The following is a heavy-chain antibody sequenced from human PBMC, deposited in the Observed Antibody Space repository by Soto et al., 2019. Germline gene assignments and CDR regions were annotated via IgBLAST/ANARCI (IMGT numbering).Heavy chain of an antibody. V-gene: IGHV4-59*01. CDR2: IYYSGST. CDR1: GGSISSYY. J-gene: IGHJ4*02. Sequence: SETLSLTCTVSGGSISSYYWSWIRQPPGKGLEWIGYIYYSGSTNYNPSLKSRVTISVDTSKNQFSLKLSSVTAADTAVYYCARGDYYYDSSGWGQGTLVTVSS. CDR3: ARGDYYYDSSG. D-gene: IGHD3-22*01.